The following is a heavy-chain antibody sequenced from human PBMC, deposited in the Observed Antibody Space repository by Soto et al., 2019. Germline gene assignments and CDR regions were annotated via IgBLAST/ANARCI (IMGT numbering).Heavy chain of an antibody. Sequence: QAQLVQSGAEVKKPGASVKVSCKASGYTFTSYAMHWVRQAPGQRLEWMGWINAGNGNTKYSQKFQGRVTVTRDTSASTAYMELSSLRSEDTAVYYCARGASPLIDYWGQGTLVTVSS. D-gene: IGHD1-26*01. CDR3: ARGASPLIDY. V-gene: IGHV1-3*01. J-gene: IGHJ4*02. CDR1: GYTFTSYA. CDR2: INAGNGNT.